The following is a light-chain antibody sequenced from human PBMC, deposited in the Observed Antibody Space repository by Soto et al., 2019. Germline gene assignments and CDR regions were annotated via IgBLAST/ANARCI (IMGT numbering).Light chain of an antibody. CDR2: STS. CDR1: QIVSNPY. CDR3: HQYERLPVT. J-gene: IGKJ5*01. V-gene: IGKV3-20*01. Sequence: VVLTQSPATLSMSPGEAVTLSCRASQIVSNPYLAWYQQRPGQVPRLVVSSTSKRATGIPERLSGGGSGTDFTLSITSLEPEDFAGYYCHQYERLPVTFGQGTRL.